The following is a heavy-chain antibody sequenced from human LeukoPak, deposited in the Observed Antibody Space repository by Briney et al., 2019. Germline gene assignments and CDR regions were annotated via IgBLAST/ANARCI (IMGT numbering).Heavy chain of an antibody. CDR2: ISGSGGST. J-gene: IGHJ4*02. Sequence: GGSLRLSCPASGFTFSSYAMSWVRQAPGKGLEWVSAISGSGGSTYYADSVKGRFTIPRDNSKNTLYLQMNSLRAEDTAVYYCAKVYVSAGLGFDYWGQGTLVTVSS. V-gene: IGHV3-23*01. D-gene: IGHD3-10*02. CDR1: GFTFSSYA. CDR3: AKVYVSAGLGFDY.